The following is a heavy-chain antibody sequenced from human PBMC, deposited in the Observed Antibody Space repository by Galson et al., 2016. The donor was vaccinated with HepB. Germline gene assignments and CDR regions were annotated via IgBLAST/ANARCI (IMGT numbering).Heavy chain of an antibody. V-gene: IGHV1-2*02. CDR3: ARDRYSGSYYVGAFDI. D-gene: IGHD1-26*01. J-gene: IGHJ3*02. Sequence: SVKVSCKASGYTFTGYYMHWVRQAPGQGLEWMGWINPDSGVTSYAQKFQGRVTMTRDTSISTVYMELSRLKSDDTAIYYWARDRYSGSYYVGAFDIWGQGTMVTVS. CDR1: GYTFTGYY. CDR2: INPDSGVT.